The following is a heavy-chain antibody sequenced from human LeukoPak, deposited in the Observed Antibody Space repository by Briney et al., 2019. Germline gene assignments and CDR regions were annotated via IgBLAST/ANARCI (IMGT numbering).Heavy chain of an antibody. J-gene: IGHJ5*02. V-gene: IGHV3-23*01. D-gene: IGHD5-12*01. CDR1: GFTFSSYA. CDR3: AREGSGYATNWFDP. Sequence: GGSLRLSCAASGFTFSSYAMSWVRQAPGKGLEWVSAISGSGGSTYYADSVKGRFTISRDNAKNSLYLQMNSLRAEDTAVYYCAREGSGYATNWFDPWGQGTLVTVSS. CDR2: ISGSGGST.